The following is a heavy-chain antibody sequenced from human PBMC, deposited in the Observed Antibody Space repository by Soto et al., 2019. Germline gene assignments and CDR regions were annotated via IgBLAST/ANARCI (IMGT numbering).Heavy chain of an antibody. CDR2: ISAYNGNT. J-gene: IGHJ6*02. Sequence: ASVKVSCKASGYTFTSYGISWVRQAPGQGLEWMGWISAYNGNTSYAQKLQGRVTMTTDTSTSTAYMELRSLRSDDTAVYYCARDLTMTQIRFLEWFGAGNYYYGMDVWGQGTTVTVSS. CDR1: GYTFTSYG. D-gene: IGHD3-3*01. CDR3: ARDLTMTQIRFLEWFGAGNYYYGMDV. V-gene: IGHV1-18*01.